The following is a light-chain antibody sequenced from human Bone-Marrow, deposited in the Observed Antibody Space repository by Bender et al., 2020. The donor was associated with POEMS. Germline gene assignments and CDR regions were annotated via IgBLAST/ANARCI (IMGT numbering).Light chain of an antibody. V-gene: IGLV1-44*01. CDR2: ADD. CDR1: RIGRNP. J-gene: IGLJ2*01. Sequence: QSVLTQPPSASGTPGQRVTISCSAGRIGRNPINWYQQLPGTAPRLVIYADDRRPSGVPNRFSASKSGSSASLAISGLQSEDAADYYCSAWDDRLNAGLVGGGTKLTVL. CDR3: SAWDDRLNAGL.